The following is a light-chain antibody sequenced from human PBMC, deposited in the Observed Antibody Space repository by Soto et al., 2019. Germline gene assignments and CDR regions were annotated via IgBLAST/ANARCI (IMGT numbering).Light chain of an antibody. J-gene: IGKJ1*01. Sequence: EIVMTQSPATLSVSPGERATLSCRASQSVSSNLAWYQQKPGQAPRLLIYGASTRATGIPARFSGSGSGTEFTLTISSRQSEAFEVYYCQQYNNWPPWTFGQGTKVEIK. CDR2: GAS. CDR1: QSVSSN. CDR3: QQYNNWPPWT. V-gene: IGKV3D-15*01.